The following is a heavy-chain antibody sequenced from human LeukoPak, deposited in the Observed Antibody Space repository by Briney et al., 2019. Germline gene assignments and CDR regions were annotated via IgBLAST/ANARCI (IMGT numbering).Heavy chain of an antibody. J-gene: IGHJ4*02. D-gene: IGHD3-16*01. CDR2: IYYSGSP. V-gene: IGHV4-59*08. Sequence: PSETLSLTCTVSGGSISTYYWTWIRQPPGKGLEWIGYIYYSGSPNYNPSLKSRVTISVDTSKNQFSLKLSSATAADTAVYYCARHSFSMGELDYWGQGTLVTVSS. CDR3: ARHSFSMGELDY. CDR1: GGSISTYY.